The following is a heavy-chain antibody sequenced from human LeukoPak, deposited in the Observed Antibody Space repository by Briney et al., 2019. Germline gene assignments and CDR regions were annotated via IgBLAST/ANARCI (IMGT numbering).Heavy chain of an antibody. Sequence: PSETLSLTCTVSGGSISSYYWSWIRQPPGKGLEWIGYIYYSGSTNYNPSLKSRVTISVDTSKNQFSLKLSSVTAADTAVYYCARADGYSYGSDAFDIWGQGTMVTVSS. CDR1: GGSISSYY. CDR3: ARADGYSYGSDAFDI. V-gene: IGHV4-59*01. D-gene: IGHD5-18*01. J-gene: IGHJ3*02. CDR2: IYYSGST.